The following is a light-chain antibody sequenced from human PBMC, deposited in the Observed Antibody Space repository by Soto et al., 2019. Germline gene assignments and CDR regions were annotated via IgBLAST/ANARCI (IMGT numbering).Light chain of an antibody. CDR2: DAS. CDR1: QSISSW. V-gene: IGKV1-5*01. Sequence: DIQMTQSPSTLSASVGDRVTITCRASQSISSWLSWYQQKPGKAPKLLIYDASTLESGVPSRFSGSGSGTEFTLTISSLQPDDIATYYCQQYNSYSPYTLGQGTKLEIK. CDR3: QQYNSYSPYT. J-gene: IGKJ2*01.